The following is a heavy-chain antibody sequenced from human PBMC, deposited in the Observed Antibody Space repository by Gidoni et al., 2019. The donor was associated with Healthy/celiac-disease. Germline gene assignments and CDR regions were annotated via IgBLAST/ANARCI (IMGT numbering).Heavy chain of an antibody. CDR2: ISYDGSNK. V-gene: IGHV3-30*18. D-gene: IGHD1-7*01. J-gene: IGHJ4*02. Sequence: QVQLVESGGGVVQPGRSLRLSCTASGFTFSSYGMHWVRQAPGKGLEWVAVISYDGSNKYYADSVKGRFTISRDNSKNTLYLQMNSLRAEDTAVYYCANLGDWDSRVDYWGQGTLVTVSS. CDR3: ANLGDWDSRVDY. CDR1: GFTFSSYG.